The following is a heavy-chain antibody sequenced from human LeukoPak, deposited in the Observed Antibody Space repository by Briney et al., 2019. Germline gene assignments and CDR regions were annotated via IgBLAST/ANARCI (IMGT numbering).Heavy chain of an antibody. V-gene: IGHV3-30*03. D-gene: IGHD5-18*01. Sequence: GGSLRLSCAVSGFTFRNYGMHWVRQAPGKGLEWVAIISYDGSNKYYADSVKGRFTISRDNSKNTLELQMNSLRAEDTAVYYCATSGYNKGQGPLGYWGQGTLVTVSS. CDR3: ATSGYNKGQGPLGY. CDR1: GFTFRNYG. J-gene: IGHJ4*02. CDR2: ISYDGSNK.